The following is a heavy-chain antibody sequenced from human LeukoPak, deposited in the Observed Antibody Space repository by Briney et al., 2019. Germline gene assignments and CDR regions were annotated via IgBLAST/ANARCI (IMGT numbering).Heavy chain of an antibody. CDR1: GGSFSGYY. D-gene: IGHD3-16*01. CDR2: INHSGST. V-gene: IGHV4-34*01. J-gene: IGHJ3*02. CDR3: ARELGAFDI. Sequence: SETLSLTCAVYGGSFSGYYWSWIRQPPGKGLEWIGEINHSGSTNYNPSLKSRVTISVDTSKNQFSLKLSSVTAADTAVYYCARELGAFDIWGQGTMVTVSS.